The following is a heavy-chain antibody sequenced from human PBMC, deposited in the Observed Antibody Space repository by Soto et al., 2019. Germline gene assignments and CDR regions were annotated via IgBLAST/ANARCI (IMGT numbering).Heavy chain of an antibody. D-gene: IGHD1-26*01. CDR2: VSNGGGT. V-gene: IGHV4-59*01. CDR3: ARGSFNVGAQVNDC. CDR1: GDSISSYY. Sequence: LXLTCTVSGDSISSYYWSWFRQPPGKGLQWIGYVSNGGGTNYNPSLWSRVTISLDTSKNQFSLRLTSVTAGDTAVYFCARGSFNVGAQVNDCWGPGTLVTVFS. J-gene: IGHJ4*02.